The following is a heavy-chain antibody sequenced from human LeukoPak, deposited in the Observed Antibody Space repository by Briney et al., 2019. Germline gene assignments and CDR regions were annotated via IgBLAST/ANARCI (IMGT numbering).Heavy chain of an antibody. V-gene: IGHV3-23*01. Sequence: PGGSLRLSCAASGFTFSSYGMSWVRQAPGKGLEWVSAISGSGGSTYYADSVKGRFTISRDNSKNTLYLQMNSLRAEDTAVYYCAKDPTESRPDTNWFDPWGQGTLVTVSS. D-gene: IGHD4-11*01. CDR2: ISGSGGST. J-gene: IGHJ5*02. CDR1: GFTFSSYG. CDR3: AKDPTESRPDTNWFDP.